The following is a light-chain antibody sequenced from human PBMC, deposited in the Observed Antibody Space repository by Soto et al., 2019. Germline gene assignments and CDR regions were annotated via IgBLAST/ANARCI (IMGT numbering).Light chain of an antibody. CDR3: AAWDDSVSGPV. Sequence: QSVLTQPPSASGTPGQRVTISCSGSSSNIGRNPVNWYQHLPGTAPKLLIYSTDKRPSGVPDRFSGSKSGTSASLAISGLRSEDEADYYCAAWDDSVSGPVFGGGTKLTVL. CDR2: STD. V-gene: IGLV1-47*01. CDR1: SSNIGRNP. J-gene: IGLJ2*01.